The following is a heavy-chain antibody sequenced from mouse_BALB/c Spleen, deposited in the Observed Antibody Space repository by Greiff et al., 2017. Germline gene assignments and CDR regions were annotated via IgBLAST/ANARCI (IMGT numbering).Heavy chain of an antibody. D-gene: IGHD2-14*01. Sequence: QVQLQQSGAELVRPGSSVKISCKASGYAFSSYWMNWVKQRPGQGLEWIGQIYPGDGDTNYNGKFKGKATLTADKSSSTAYMQLSSLTSEDSAVYFCARYGYDGAWFAYWGQGTLVTVSA. CDR3: ARYGYDGAWFAY. CDR2: IYPGDGDT. CDR1: GYAFSSYW. J-gene: IGHJ3*01. V-gene: IGHV1-80*01.